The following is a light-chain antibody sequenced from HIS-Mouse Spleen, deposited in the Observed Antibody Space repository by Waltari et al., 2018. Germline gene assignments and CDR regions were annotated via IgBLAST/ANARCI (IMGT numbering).Light chain of an antibody. V-gene: IGLV2-14*03. CDR2: DVS. Sequence: QSALTQPASVSGSPGQSITISCTGTSSDVGGYNYVYWYQQHPGKAPKLMIYDVSNRPSWVSNRCSGSRSGNTASLIISGLQAEDEADYYCISYTSSSTRVFGGGTKLTVL. CDR1: SSDVGGYNY. J-gene: IGLJ3*02. CDR3: ISYTSSSTRV.